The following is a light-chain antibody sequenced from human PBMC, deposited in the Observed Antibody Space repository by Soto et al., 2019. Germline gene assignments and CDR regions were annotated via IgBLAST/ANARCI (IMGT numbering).Light chain of an antibody. Sequence: EIVLAQSPGTLFLSPGERPTLSCRASQSVTNSFLAWYQPTPGQAPRLXXFRTSSRANGLPARFSDSGSWTELNLTFSSLQSEDFGSYYGQQYNNWPSATFGGGTKVDIK. CDR2: RTS. CDR3: QQYNNWPSAT. J-gene: IGKJ4*01. V-gene: IGKV3-15*01. CDR1: QSVTNS.